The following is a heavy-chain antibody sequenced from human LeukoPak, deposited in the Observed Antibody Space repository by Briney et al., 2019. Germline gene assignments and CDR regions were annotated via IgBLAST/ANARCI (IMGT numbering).Heavy chain of an antibody. Sequence: GGSLRLSCAASGFTFSSYAMTWVRQAPGKGLEWVSYISSSSSYTNYADSVKGRFTISRDNAKNSLYLQMNSLRAEDTAVYYCARDFSPDYYGMDVWGKGTTVTVSS. V-gene: IGHV3-21*05. CDR3: ARDFSPDYYGMDV. J-gene: IGHJ6*04. CDR1: GFTFSSYA. CDR2: ISSSSSYT.